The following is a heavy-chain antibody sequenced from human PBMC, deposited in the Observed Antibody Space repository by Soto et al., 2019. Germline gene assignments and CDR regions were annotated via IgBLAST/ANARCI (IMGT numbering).Heavy chain of an antibody. CDR2: IVVGSGNT. D-gene: IGHD6-19*01. CDR1: GFTFTSSA. V-gene: IGHV1-58*01. J-gene: IGHJ4*02. Sequence: SVKVSCKASGFTFTSSAVQWVRQARGQRLEWIGWIVVGSGNTNYAQKFQERVTITRDMSTSTAYMELSSLRSEDTAVYYCAAAGYSSGRYGYYFDYWGQGTLVTVSS. CDR3: AAAGYSSGRYGYYFDY.